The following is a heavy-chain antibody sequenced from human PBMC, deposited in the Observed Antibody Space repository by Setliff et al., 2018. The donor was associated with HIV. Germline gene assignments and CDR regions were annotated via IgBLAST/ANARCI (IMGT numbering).Heavy chain of an antibody. Sequence: ETLSLTCAVSGGSIGTYRWNWIRQTPGKGLEWIGFISYSGTTDYNPSLKSRVTISVDTSKNQFSLKLTSVTAADTAVYYCARRTSPPSGTYSQYYMDVWGRGTTVTVSS. CDR1: GGSIGTYR. D-gene: IGHD1-26*01. V-gene: IGHV4-59*08. J-gene: IGHJ6*03. CDR2: ISYSGTT. CDR3: ARRTSPPSGTYSQYYMDV.